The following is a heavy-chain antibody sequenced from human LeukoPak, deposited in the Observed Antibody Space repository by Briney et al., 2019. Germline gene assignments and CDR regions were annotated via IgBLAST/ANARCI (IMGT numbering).Heavy chain of an antibody. CDR2: IYYSGNT. CDR1: GGSISNSDYY. V-gene: IGHV4-39*01. J-gene: IGHJ4*02. CDR3: ARLVGEQPDFDY. D-gene: IGHD2-2*01. Sequence: SETLSLTCTVSGGSISNSDYYWGWIRQPSGKGLEWIGSIYYSGNTYYNPSLKSRITISVDTSKNQFSLKLSSVTAADTAVYYCARLVGEQPDFDYWGQGTLVTVSS.